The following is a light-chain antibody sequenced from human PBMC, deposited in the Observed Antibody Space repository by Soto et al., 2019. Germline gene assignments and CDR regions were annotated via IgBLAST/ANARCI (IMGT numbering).Light chain of an antibody. Sequence: QSVLTQPPSASGSPGQSVTISCTGTSSDVGRYNYVSWYQQHPGKAPKLMIYEVSKRPSGVPDRFSGSKSGNAASLTVSGLQADDEADYYCSSYAGRNNLLFGGGTKLT. CDR2: EVS. CDR3: SSYAGRNNLL. J-gene: IGLJ3*02. CDR1: SSDVGRYNY. V-gene: IGLV2-8*01.